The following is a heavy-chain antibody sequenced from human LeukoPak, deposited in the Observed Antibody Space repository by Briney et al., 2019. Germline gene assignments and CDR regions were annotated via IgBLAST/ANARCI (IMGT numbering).Heavy chain of an antibody. J-gene: IGHJ4*02. CDR1: GFTVSSNY. CDR2: IYSGGST. D-gene: IGHD4-17*01. CDR3: ARIYHYGDFDY. Sequence: GGSLRLSCAASGFTVSSNYMSWVRQAPGKGLEWVSVIYSGGSTYYADSVKGRFTISRDNSKNTLYLQMNSLRAEDTAVYYCARIYHYGDFDYWGQGTLVTVSS. V-gene: IGHV3-66*01.